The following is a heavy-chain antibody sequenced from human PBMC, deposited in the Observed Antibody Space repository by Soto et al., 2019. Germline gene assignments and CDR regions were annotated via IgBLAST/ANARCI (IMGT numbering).Heavy chain of an antibody. D-gene: IGHD3-3*01. CDR3: ARVGGSSDFWSGYYSDQQDY. V-gene: IGHV7-4-1*01. J-gene: IGHJ4*02. Sequence: ASVKVSCKASGYTFTSYAMNWVRQAPGQGLEWMGWINTNTGNPTYAQGFTGRFVFSLDTSVSTAYLQICSLKAEDTAVYYCARVGGSSDFWSGYYSDQQDYWGQGTLVTVSS. CDR1: GYTFTSYA. CDR2: INTNTGNP.